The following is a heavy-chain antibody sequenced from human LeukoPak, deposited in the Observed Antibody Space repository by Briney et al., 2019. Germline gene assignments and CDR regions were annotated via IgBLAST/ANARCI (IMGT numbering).Heavy chain of an antibody. Sequence: ASVKVSCKASGYIFISSGISWVRQAPGQGLEWMGWMNPNSGNTGYAQKFQGRVTITRDTSITTAYLELSSLSSEDTAVYYCARRNFGSPRWFDPWGQGTLVTVSS. CDR2: MNPNSGNT. CDR3: ARRNFGSPRWFDP. V-gene: IGHV1-8*03. D-gene: IGHD1-7*01. J-gene: IGHJ5*02. CDR1: GYIFISSG.